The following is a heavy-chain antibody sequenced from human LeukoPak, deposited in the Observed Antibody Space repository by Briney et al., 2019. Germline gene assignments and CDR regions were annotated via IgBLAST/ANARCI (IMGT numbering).Heavy chain of an antibody. Sequence: GGSLRLSCAASGFTVSSNYMSWVRQAPGKGLEWVSVIYSGGSTYYADSVKGRFTISRDNSKNTLYLQMNSLRAEDTAVYYCARAGYDILTGYYADYYYYYMDVWGKGTTVTVSS. CDR1: GFTVSSNY. V-gene: IGHV3-53*01. CDR3: ARAGYDILTGYYADYYYYYMDV. J-gene: IGHJ6*03. CDR2: IYSGGST. D-gene: IGHD3-9*01.